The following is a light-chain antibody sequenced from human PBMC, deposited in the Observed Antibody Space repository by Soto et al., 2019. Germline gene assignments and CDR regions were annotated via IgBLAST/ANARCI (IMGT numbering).Light chain of an antibody. J-gene: IGKJ5*01. Sequence: DIVMTQSPDSLAVSLGERATINCKSSQSLLSKNQNYLSWFQQKPGQPPKLLIYWASTRASGVPDRFSGTGSGTDFTLTISSLQAEDVAVYYCQQYHSDPITFGQGTRLANK. CDR3: QQYHSDPIT. V-gene: IGKV4-1*01. CDR2: WAS. CDR1: QSLLSKNQNY.